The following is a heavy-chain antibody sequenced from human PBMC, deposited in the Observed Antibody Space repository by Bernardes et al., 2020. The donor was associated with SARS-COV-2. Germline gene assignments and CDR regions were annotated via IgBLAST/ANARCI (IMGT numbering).Heavy chain of an antibody. CDR3: ARDSPAELNDSGFHY. CDR2: IKEDGSEK. D-gene: IGHD3-22*01. Sequence: GGSLRLSCESSGFSLSRYCMSWVRQAPGKGLEWVDNIKEDGSEKNYVDSVKGRFTISRDNAKNLLYLHMSSLRAEDTAVYYCARDSPAELNDSGFHYWGQGTLVTVSS. J-gene: IGHJ4*02. CDR1: GFSLSRYC. V-gene: IGHV3-7*01.